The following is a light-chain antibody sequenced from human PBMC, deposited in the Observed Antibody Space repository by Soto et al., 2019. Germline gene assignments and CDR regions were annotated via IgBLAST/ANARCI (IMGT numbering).Light chain of an antibody. CDR2: QVD. V-gene: IGLV2-23*02. J-gene: IGLJ2*01. Sequence: QSALTQPASVSGSSGQSITISCTGTSSDVGKYNFVSWYRQHPGKAPKLIIYQVDKRPSGISNRFSGSKSGNTASLTISGLQAEDEADYFCCSFAGTSTVFGGGTKLTVL. CDR1: SSDVGKYNF. CDR3: CSFAGTSTV.